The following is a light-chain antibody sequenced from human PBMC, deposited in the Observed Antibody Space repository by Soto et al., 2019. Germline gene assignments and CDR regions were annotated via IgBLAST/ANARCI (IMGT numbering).Light chain of an antibody. Sequence: EDEITQSRCSLSLTPDETATVSCRASQSVRSYLAWYQQKPGQAPRLLIYDASNRATGIPARFSGSGSGTDFTLTISSLEPEDFGVYYCQQRSNWIPFGQGSRLEI. CDR2: DAS. J-gene: IGKJ5*01. V-gene: IGKV3-11*01. CDR1: QSVRSY. CDR3: QQRSNWIP.